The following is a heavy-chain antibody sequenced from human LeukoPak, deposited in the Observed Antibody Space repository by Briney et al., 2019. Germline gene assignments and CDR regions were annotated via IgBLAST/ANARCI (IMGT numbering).Heavy chain of an antibody. CDR1: GFTFSSYT. CDR3: ARNYYGSGIYIPYYYGMDV. Sequence: GGSLRLSCAASGFTFSSYTMHWVRQAPGKGLEWVAVISYDGSNKYYTDSVKGRFTISRDNSKNTLYLQMNSLRAEDTAVYYCARNYYGSGIYIPYYYGMDVWGQGTTVTVSS. J-gene: IGHJ6*02. CDR2: ISYDGSNK. V-gene: IGHV3-30-3*01. D-gene: IGHD3-10*01.